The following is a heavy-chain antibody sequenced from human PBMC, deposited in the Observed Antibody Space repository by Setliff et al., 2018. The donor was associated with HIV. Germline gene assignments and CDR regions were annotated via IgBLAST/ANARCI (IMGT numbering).Heavy chain of an antibody. CDR3: AKILTGYYIDY. Sequence: SETLSLTCTVSGDSISSYFWSWIRQSPGKGLEWIGFRSTTGSTNYNPSLRSRVTISVDTSKNQFSLRLTSVTAADTAVYYCAKILTGYYIDYWGQGTLVTVSS. J-gene: IGHJ4*02. V-gene: IGHV4-4*09. D-gene: IGHD3-9*01. CDR1: GDSISSYF. CDR2: RSTTGST.